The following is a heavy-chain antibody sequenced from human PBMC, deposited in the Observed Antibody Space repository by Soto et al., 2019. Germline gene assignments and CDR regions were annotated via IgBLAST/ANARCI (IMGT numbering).Heavy chain of an antibody. V-gene: IGHV3-21*01. CDR3: ARESEDLTSNFDY. J-gene: IGHJ4*02. CDR2: ISSTTNYI. CDR1: GFTFSRYS. Sequence: GGSLRLSCAASGFTFSRYSMNWVRQAPGKGLEWASSISSTTNYIYYADSMKGRFTVSRDNAKNSVYLDMNSLSAEDTAVYYCARESEDLTSNFDYWGRGTLVTVSS.